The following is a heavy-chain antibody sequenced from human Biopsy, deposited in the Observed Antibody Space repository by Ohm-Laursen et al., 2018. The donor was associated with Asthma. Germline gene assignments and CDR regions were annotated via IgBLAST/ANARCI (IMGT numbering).Heavy chain of an antibody. D-gene: IGHD4-17*01. V-gene: IGHV4-31*02. J-gene: IGHJ5*02. CDR2: IYYSGET. Sequence: SETLSLTCTVSGASITTSPSYWSWLRLLPGKGLEWIGCIYYSGETFFNPSLKNPLFMSLDSSKNQFSLKMTSVTVADTAVYYCARTTYGDDGFDPWGQGTLVTVSS. CDR1: GASITTSPSY. CDR3: ARTTYGDDGFDP.